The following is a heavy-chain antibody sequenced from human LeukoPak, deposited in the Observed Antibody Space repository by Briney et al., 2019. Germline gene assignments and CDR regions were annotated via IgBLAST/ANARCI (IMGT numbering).Heavy chain of an antibody. CDR1: GFTFSRYA. CDR3: AKDRGFGVFFQYYFDY. J-gene: IGHJ4*02. V-gene: IGHV3-23*01. D-gene: IGHD3-10*01. CDR2: IGGSGGAI. Sequence: GGSLRLSCGASGFTFSRYAMSWVRQAPGKGLQWVSEIGGSGGAIYYADSVKGRFTISRDNSKNTLYVQMSSLRAEDTAVYYCAKDRGFGVFFQYYFDYWGQGTLVTVSS.